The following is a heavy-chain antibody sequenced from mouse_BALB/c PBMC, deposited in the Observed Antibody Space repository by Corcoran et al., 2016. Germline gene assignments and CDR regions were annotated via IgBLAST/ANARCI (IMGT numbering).Heavy chain of an antibody. CDR3: ARRAYYYGSSPLYAMDY. CDR2: IYWDDDK. V-gene: IGHV8-12*01. D-gene: IGHD1-1*01. CDR1: GFSLSTSGMG. Sequence: QVTLKESGPGILQPSQTLSLTCSFSGFSLSTSGMGVSWIRQPSGKGLEWLAHIYWDDDKRYNPSLKSRLTISKDTSSNQVFLKITSVDTADTATYYCARRAYYYGSSPLYAMDYWGQGTSVTVSS. J-gene: IGHJ4*01.